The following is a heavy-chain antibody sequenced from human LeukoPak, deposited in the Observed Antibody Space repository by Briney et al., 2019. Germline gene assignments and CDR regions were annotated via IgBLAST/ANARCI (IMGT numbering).Heavy chain of an antibody. CDR3: ARDTYYYGSGSYRLDY. CDR1: GVSISSYY. D-gene: IGHD3-10*01. CDR2: IHTSGST. V-gene: IGHV4-4*07. Sequence: SETLSLTCTVSGVSISSYYWSWIRQPAGKGLEWIGRIHTSGSTNYNPSLKSRVSISVDTSKNQFSLKLSSVTAADAAMYYCARDTYYYGSGSYRLDYWGQGTLVTVSS. J-gene: IGHJ4*02.